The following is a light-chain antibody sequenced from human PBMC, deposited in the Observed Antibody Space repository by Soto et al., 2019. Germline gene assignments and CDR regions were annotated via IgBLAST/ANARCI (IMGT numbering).Light chain of an antibody. V-gene: IGLV1-51*01. J-gene: IGLJ1*01. Sequence: QSVLTQPPSVSAAPGQTVTISCSGSSSNIGNNFVSWYQQLPETAPKLLIYDNNKRPSGIPDRFSGSKSDTSATLGITELQTGDEADYYCGTWDSSLSAYVFGTGTKLTVL. CDR1: SSNIGNNF. CDR3: GTWDSSLSAYV. CDR2: DNN.